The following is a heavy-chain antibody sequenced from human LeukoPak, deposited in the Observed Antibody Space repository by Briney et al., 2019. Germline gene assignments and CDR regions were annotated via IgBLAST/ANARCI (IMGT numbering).Heavy chain of an antibody. CDR3: GRFYRDSN. CDR1: EFTFSAYY. V-gene: IGHV3-11*04. D-gene: IGHD3-16*02. J-gene: IGHJ4*02. Sequence: GGSLRLSCVASEFTFSAYYMGWIRQAPGKGLEGVSYISSSGGNTYYADSVKGRFTISRDNAKNSLYLQMNSLRGEDTAVYSCGRFYRDSNWGQGTLVTVSS. CDR2: ISSSGGNT.